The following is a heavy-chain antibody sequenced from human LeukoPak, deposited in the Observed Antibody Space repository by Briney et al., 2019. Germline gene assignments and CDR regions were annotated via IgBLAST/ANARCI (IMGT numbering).Heavy chain of an antibody. D-gene: IGHD2-21*02. V-gene: IGHV1-2*02. CDR2: INPNSGGT. CDR3: ARLVVTPNSDYFDY. CDR1: GYTFTDYY. Sequence: ASVKVSCKAAGYTFTDYYMHLVRQAPGQGLEWMGWINPNSGGTGYAQKFQGRVTVTRDTSITTAYMELSRLRSDDTAVYYCARLVVTPNSDYFDYWGQGTLVTVSS. J-gene: IGHJ4*02.